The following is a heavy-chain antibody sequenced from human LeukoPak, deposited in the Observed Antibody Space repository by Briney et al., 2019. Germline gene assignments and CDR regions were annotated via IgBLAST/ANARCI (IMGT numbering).Heavy chain of an antibody. D-gene: IGHD2-2*01. J-gene: IGHJ4*02. CDR2: INHSGST. Sequence: SETLSLTCAVYGGSFSGYYWSWLRQPPGKGLEWIGEINHSGSTNYNPSLKSRITISVDTSKNQFSLKLISVTAADTAVYYCARKASIRGGFHWGQGTLVTVSS. V-gene: IGHV4-34*01. CDR1: GGSFSGYY. CDR3: ARKASIRGGFH.